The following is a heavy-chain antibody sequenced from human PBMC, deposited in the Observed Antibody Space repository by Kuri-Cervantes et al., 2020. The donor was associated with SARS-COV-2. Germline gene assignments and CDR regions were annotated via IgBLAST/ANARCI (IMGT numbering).Heavy chain of an antibody. Sequence: GESLKISCSASGFTFSSYAMHWVRQAPGKGLEYVSAISSNGCSTYYADSVKGRFTISRDNSKSTLYLQMNSLRAEDTAVYYCAKDLLLYYNYYYGMDVWGQGTTVTVSS. CDR2: ISSNGCST. J-gene: IGHJ6*02. V-gene: IGHV3-64*04. CDR3: AKDLLLYYNYYYGMDV. CDR1: GFTFSSYA. D-gene: IGHD3-3*01.